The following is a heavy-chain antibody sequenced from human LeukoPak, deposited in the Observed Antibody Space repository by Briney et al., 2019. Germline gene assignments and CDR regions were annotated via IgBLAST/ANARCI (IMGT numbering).Heavy chain of an antibody. D-gene: IGHD2-8*01. V-gene: IGHV3-21*01. J-gene: IGHJ4*02. CDR2: ISSSSNYI. Sequence: RGSLRLSCAASGFTFSSYSMNWVRQAPGKGLEWVSSISSSSNYIYYADSLKGRFTISRDNAKNSLYLQMNSLRAEDTAVYYCARDLYDGAAGYFDSWGQGTLVIVSS. CDR1: GFTFSSYS. CDR3: ARDLYDGAAGYFDS.